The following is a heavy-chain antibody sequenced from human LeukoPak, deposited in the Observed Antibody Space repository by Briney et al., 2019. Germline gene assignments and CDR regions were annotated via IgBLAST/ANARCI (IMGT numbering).Heavy chain of an antibody. CDR2: ISGSDGST. CDR3: AKEYYYGSGTYYDY. Sequence: PGGSLRLSCAASGFTFSSYAMSWVRQAPGKGLGGAPGISGSDGSTYYADSVKGRFTISRDKSKNTLYLQMNSLGAEDTAVYYCAKEYYYGSGTYYDYWGQGTLVTVSS. V-gene: IGHV3-23*01. CDR1: GFTFSSYA. J-gene: IGHJ4*02. D-gene: IGHD3-10*01.